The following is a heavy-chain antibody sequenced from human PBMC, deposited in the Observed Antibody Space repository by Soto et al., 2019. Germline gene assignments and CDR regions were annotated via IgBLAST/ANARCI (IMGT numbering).Heavy chain of an antibody. V-gene: IGHV3-23*01. CDR3: AKSETYYYGSGSYYFDY. D-gene: IGHD3-10*01. J-gene: IGHJ4*02. CDR1: GFTFSSYA. CDR2: ISGSGGST. Sequence: EVQLLESGGGLVQPGGSLRLSCAASGFTFSSYAMSWVRQAPGKGLEWVSAISGSGGSTYYADSVKGRFTISRDNSKNTLYLQMNSLRVEDTAVYYCAKSETYYYGSGSYYFDYWGQGTLVTVSS.